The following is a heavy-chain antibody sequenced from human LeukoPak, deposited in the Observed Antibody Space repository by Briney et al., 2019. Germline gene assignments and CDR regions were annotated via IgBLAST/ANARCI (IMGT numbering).Heavy chain of an antibody. Sequence: GGALRHSFAPSVFTLSSYVMSGVRPAPGKGLEGVSTISDTGSSTFYAGAVEGRFTISRDSSKNTLFLQVNSLRAEDTVLYFCARKQAIGYAPLDYWGQGTLVTVAS. CDR3: ARKQAIGYAPLDY. CDR2: ISDTGSST. V-gene: IGHV3-23*01. D-gene: IGHD3-16*01. J-gene: IGHJ4*02. CDR1: VFTLSSYV.